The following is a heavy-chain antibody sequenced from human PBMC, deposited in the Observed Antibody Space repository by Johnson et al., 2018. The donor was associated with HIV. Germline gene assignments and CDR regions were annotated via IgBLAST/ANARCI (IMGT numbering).Heavy chain of an antibody. J-gene: IGHJ3*02. CDR3: ARDPCTGASCLPGAFDI. D-gene: IGHD2-15*01. V-gene: IGHV3-7*01. CDR1: GFTFSSYW. CDR2: IKQDGSEK. Sequence: VQLVESGGGLVQPGGSLRLSCAASGFTFSSYWMSWVRQAPGKGLEWVANIKQDGSEKYYADSVKGRSTISRDNSKNTLSLQMHSLRAEDTAVYYCARDPCTGASCLPGAFDIWGQGTLVTVSS.